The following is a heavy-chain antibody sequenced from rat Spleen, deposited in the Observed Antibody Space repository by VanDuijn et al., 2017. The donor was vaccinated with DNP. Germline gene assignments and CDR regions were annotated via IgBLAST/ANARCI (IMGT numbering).Heavy chain of an antibody. V-gene: IGHV5-29*01. CDR1: GFTLSNYG. CDR2: ISYNGGTP. J-gene: IGHJ4*01. Sequence: EVQLVESGGGLVQPGGSLKLSCAASGFTLSNYGMAWVRQSPTEGLEWVATISYNGGTPYYRDSVKGRFTISRDNAQSTLYLQMDSLRSEDTATYYCARHRTIMPYYYAMDAWGQGASVTVSS. CDR3: ARHRTIMPYYYAMDA. D-gene: IGHD1-12*01.